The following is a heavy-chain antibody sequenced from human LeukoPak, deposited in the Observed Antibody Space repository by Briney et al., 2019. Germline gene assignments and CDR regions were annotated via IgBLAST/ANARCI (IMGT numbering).Heavy chain of an antibody. CDR3: ARWKDTAMSRQYYSDY. CDR2: IYYSGST. V-gene: IGHV4-39*07. J-gene: IGHJ4*02. Sequence: SETLSLTCTVSGGSISSSSYYWGWIRQPPGKGLEWIGSIYYSGSTYYNPSLKSRVTISVDTSKNQFSLKLSSVTAADTAVCYCARWKDTAMSRQYYSDYWGQGTLVTVSS. CDR1: GGSISSSSYY. D-gene: IGHD5-18*01.